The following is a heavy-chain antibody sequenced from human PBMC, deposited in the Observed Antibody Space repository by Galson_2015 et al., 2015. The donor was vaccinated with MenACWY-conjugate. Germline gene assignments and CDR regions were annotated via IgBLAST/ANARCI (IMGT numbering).Heavy chain of an antibody. D-gene: IGHD2-2*01. Sequence: ETLSLTCTVSGYSISSGYYWGWIRQPPGKGLEWIGSIHHSGSTYYNPSLKSRVTISVDTSKNQFSLKLSSVTAADTAVYYCARDCVRSSTSCYEVAPWGQGTLVTVSS. CDR3: ARDCVRSSTSCYEVAP. CDR1: GYSISSGYY. V-gene: IGHV4-38-2*02. CDR2: IHHSGST. J-gene: IGHJ5*02.